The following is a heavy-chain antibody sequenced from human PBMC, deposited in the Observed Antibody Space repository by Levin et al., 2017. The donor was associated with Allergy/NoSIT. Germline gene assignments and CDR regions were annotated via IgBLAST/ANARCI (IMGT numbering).Heavy chain of an antibody. Sequence: GGSLRLSCVASGFTFSSYSMNWIRQAPGKGLEWISYIDSATTAIYYADSVKGRFTISRDNAQNSLYLQMNSLRDEDMAVYYCARDMYTTGWAYYYAMDVWGQGTSVTVSS. V-gene: IGHV3-48*02. CDR1: GFTFSSYS. CDR3: ARDMYTTGWAYYYAMDV. CDR2: IDSATTAI. J-gene: IGHJ6*02. D-gene: IGHD5/OR15-5a*01.